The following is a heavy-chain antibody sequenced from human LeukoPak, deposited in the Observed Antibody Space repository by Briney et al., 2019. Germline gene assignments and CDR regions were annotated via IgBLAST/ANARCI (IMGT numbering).Heavy chain of an antibody. Sequence: GGSLRLSCAASGFTVSNNYMSWVRQAPGKGMEWVSVIYSGGSTYYADSVKGRFTISRDNSKNTLYLQMNSLRAEDTAVYYCARETVAGTNWFDPWGQGTLVTVSS. CDR2: IYSGGST. J-gene: IGHJ5*02. CDR1: GFTVSNNY. D-gene: IGHD6-19*01. V-gene: IGHV3-53*01. CDR3: ARETVAGTNWFDP.